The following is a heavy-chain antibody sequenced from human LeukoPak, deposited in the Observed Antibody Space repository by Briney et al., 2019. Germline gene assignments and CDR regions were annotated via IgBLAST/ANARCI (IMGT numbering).Heavy chain of an antibody. CDR3: ARGIADPYSFDS. CDR1: GGSISSYY. V-gene: IGHV4-59*12. CDR2: IYYSGST. J-gene: IGHJ4*02. D-gene: IGHD2-21*01. Sequence: PSETLSLTCTASGGSISSYYWSWIRQPPGKGLEWIGYIYYSGSTNYNPSLKSRVTISVDTSKNQFSLKLSSVTAADTAVYYCARGIADPYSFDSWGQGTLVTVSS.